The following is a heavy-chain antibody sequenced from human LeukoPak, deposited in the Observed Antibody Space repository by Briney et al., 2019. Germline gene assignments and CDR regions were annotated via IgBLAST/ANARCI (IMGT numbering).Heavy chain of an antibody. CDR1: GFTFNIYS. V-gene: IGHV3-48*04. CDR2: ISGSSDVI. J-gene: IGHJ4*02. D-gene: IGHD3-16*01. Sequence: PGGSLRLSCTASGFTFNIYSMHWVRQAPGKGLEWISYISGSSDVIHYADSVRGRFTISRDNAKNSLYLQMNSLRAEDTAVYYCARDEFGYWGQGTLVTVSS. CDR3: ARDEFGY.